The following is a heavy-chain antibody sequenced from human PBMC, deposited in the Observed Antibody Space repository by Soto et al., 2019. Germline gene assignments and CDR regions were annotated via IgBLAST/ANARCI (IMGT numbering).Heavy chain of an antibody. V-gene: IGHV4-39*01. CDR2: IFYSGST. Sequence: SETLSLTCPVSGGSISSSSYYWGWIRQPPGKGLEWIGSIFYSGSTYYNPSLKSRVTISVDTSKNQFSLKLSSVTAADTAVYYCASKGMVRGVKNYYGMDVWGQGTTVTVSS. CDR1: GGSISSSSYY. CDR3: ASKGMVRGVKNYYGMDV. J-gene: IGHJ6*02. D-gene: IGHD3-10*01.